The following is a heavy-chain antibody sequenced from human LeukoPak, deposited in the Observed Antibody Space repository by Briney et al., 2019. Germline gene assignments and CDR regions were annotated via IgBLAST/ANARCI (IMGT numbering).Heavy chain of an antibody. Sequence: SETLSLTCTVSGGSISSYYWSWIRQPPGKGLEWIGYIYYSGSTNYNPSLKSRVTISVDTSKNQFSLKLSSVTAADTAVYYCARGITMVRGVTNDALDIWGQGTMVTVSS. CDR3: ARGITMVRGVTNDALDI. CDR2: IYYSGST. CDR1: GGSISSYY. J-gene: IGHJ3*02. D-gene: IGHD3-10*01. V-gene: IGHV4-59*01.